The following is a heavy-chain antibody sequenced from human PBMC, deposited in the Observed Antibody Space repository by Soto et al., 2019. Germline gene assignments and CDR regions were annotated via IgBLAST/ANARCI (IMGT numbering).Heavy chain of an antibody. V-gene: IGHV1-18*01. CDR3: AIVVGALGHWFDP. J-gene: IGHJ5*02. Sequence: QVQLVQSGAEVKKPGASVKVSCKASGYTFTSYGITWVRQAPGQGLEWMTRISVYNGNTNYAQKLQGRVTMTTDTSRSTAYMGLRSLRSEDTAVYYCAIVVGALGHWFDPWGQGTLVTVSS. CDR2: ISVYNGNT. CDR1: GYTFTSYG. D-gene: IGHD1-26*01.